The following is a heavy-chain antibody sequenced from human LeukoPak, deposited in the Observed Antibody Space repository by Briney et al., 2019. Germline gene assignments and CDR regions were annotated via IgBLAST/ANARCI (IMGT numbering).Heavy chain of an antibody. V-gene: IGHV3-23*01. J-gene: IGHJ3*02. CDR2: ISGSGART. Sequence: PGGSLRLSCAASGFTFRSFAMSWVRLAPGKGLEWVSSISGSGARTYYADSVKGRFTISRDNSKNTLYLQMNSLRAEDTAVYYCAKPLDSSGYYAFDIWGQGTMVTVSS. D-gene: IGHD3-22*01. CDR1: GFTFRSFA. CDR3: AKPLDSSGYYAFDI.